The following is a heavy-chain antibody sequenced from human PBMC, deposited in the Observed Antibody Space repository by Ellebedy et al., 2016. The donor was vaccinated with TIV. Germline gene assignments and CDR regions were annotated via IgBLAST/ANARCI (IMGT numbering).Heavy chain of an antibody. CDR1: GGSISSYY. CDR3: ASTEYIGFWGY. D-gene: IGHD3-16*01. Sequence: MPGGSLRLSCTVSGGSISSYYWSWIRQPPGKGLEWIGYMYSSGNTKYNPSLKSRATISIDTSKNHFSLKLSFVTAADTAVYYCASTEYIGFWGYWGQGTLVTVSS. CDR2: MYSSGNT. J-gene: IGHJ4*02. V-gene: IGHV4-59*12.